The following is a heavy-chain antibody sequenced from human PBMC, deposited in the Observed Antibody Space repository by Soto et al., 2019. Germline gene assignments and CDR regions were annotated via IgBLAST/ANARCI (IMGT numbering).Heavy chain of an antibody. Sequence: QVQLVQSGAEVKKPGASVKVSCKASGYTFTSYAMHWVRQAPGQRLEWMGWINAGNGNTKYSQKFQGRVTITSDTSASTAYMELSSIRSEDTAVYFCARGLNGYLLYFDHWWQGTLVTVSS. D-gene: IGHD5-18*01. V-gene: IGHV1-3*01. CDR2: INAGNGNT. CDR1: GYTFTSYA. CDR3: ARGLNGYLLYFDH. J-gene: IGHJ4*02.